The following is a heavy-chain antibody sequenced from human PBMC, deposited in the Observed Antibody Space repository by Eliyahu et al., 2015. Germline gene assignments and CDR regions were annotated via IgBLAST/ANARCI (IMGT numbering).Heavy chain of an antibody. CDR3: ARDAGDGYNYFDY. J-gene: IGHJ4*02. D-gene: IGHD5-24*01. V-gene: IGHV3-48*03. Sequence: EVQLVESGGGXVQPGGSLRLSCAXSXLTXSXYEMNXVRQAPGKGLEWVSXISSSGSTIYYADSVKGRFTISRDNAKNSLYLQMNSLRAEDTAVYYCARDAGDGYNYFDYWGQGTLVTVSS. CDR1: XLTXSXYE. CDR2: ISSSGSTI.